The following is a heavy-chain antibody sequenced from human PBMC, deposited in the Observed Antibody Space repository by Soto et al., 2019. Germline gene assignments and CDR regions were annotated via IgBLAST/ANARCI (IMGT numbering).Heavy chain of an antibody. CDR1: GGSISSSSYY. Sequence: SETLSLTCTVSGGSISSSSYYWGWIRQPPGKGLEWIGSIFYSGSTYYNSSLKSRVTVSVDTSKNQFSLKVNSVTAADTAVFYCARQFRGGAYPGLFDSWGHGTQVTVSS. J-gene: IGHJ4*01. CDR3: ARQFRGGAYPGLFDS. V-gene: IGHV4-39*01. CDR2: IFYSGST. D-gene: IGHD2-15*01.